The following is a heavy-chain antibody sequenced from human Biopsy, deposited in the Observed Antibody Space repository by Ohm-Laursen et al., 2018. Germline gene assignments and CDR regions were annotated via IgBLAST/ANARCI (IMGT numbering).Heavy chain of an antibody. CDR1: GFTFSRHG. CDR2: IRSDGNNK. D-gene: IGHD3-22*01. J-gene: IGHJ4*02. CDR3: ARDAEEFDSSGPRFDY. Sequence: SLRLSCAAPGFTFSRHGMHWVRQAPGKGLEWVAVIRSDGNNKYYADSVKGRFTISRDTSRNTLYMQMNSLRVEGTALYYCARDAEEFDSSGPRFDYWGQGTLVTVSS. V-gene: IGHV3-33*01.